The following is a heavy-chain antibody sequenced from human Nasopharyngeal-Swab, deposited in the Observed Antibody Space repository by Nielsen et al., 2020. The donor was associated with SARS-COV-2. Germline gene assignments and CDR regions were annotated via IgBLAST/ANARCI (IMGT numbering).Heavy chain of an antibody. CDR1: EFTFSDYV. Sequence: GESLKISCSVSEFTFSDYVMNWVRQAPGKGLEWVSSIGNSNEYIFYADSVKGRFTISRDNAKDTLYLQMDGLRVEDTAMYYCARDRYFYDSGSYNPDYWGQGTLVTVSS. D-gene: IGHD3-22*01. J-gene: IGHJ4*02. V-gene: IGHV3-21*01. CDR2: IGNSNEYI. CDR3: ARDRYFYDSGSYNPDY.